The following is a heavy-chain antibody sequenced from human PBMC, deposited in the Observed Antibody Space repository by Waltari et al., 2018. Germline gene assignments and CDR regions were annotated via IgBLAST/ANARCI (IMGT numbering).Heavy chain of an antibody. V-gene: IGHV4-34*01. Sequence: QVQLQQWGAGLLKPSETLSLTCAVYGGSFSGYYWSWIRQPPGKGLEWIGEINHSGSTTYHPSVKIRVTISVDTSKNQFSLKLSSVTAADTAVYYCAKHHFYCSGGSCYPRWFDPWGQGTLVTVSS. D-gene: IGHD2-15*01. CDR1: GGSFSGYY. CDR2: INHSGST. CDR3: AKHHFYCSGGSCYPRWFDP. J-gene: IGHJ5*02.